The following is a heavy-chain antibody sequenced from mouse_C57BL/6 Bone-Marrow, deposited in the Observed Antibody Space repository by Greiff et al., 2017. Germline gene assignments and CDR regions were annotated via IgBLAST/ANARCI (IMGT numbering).Heavy chain of an antibody. D-gene: IGHD2-14*01. Sequence: QVQLQQPGAELARPGASVKLSCKASGYTFTSYGISWVKQRTGQGLEWIGEIYPRSGNTYYNEKFKGKATLTADKSSSTAYMELRSLTSEDSAVYFGARRGGYDGAWFAYWGQGTLVTVSA. V-gene: IGHV1-81*01. CDR2: IYPRSGNT. J-gene: IGHJ3*01. CDR3: ARRGGYDGAWFAY. CDR1: GYTFTSYG.